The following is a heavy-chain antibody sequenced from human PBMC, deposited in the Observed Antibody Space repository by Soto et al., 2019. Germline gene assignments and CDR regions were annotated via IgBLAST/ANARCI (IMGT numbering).Heavy chain of an antibody. D-gene: IGHD6-13*01. CDR1: GYTFTSYY. V-gene: IGHV1-46*01. CDR3: EAAAGRVGFDF. J-gene: IGHJ4*02. CDR2: INPIGGST. Sequence: QVQLVQSGAEVKKPGASVNVSCRASGYTFTSYYMHWVRQAPGQGLEWMGIINPIGGSTSYAPKFQGRVTGTRVTSRSTCYMALRSLRSEDTAVYYCEAAAGRVGFDFWGQGTVVTVSS.